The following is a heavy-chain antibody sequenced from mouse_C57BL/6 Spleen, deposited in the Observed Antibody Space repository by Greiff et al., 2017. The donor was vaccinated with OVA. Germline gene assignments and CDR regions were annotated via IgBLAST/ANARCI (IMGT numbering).Heavy chain of an antibody. CDR2: IYPRDGST. CDR1: GYTFTSYD. J-gene: IGHJ3*01. V-gene: IGHV1-85*01. Sequence: VKVVESGPELVKPGASVKLSCKASGYTFTSYDINWVKQRPGQGLEWIGWIYPRDGSTKYNEKFKGKATLTVDTSSSTAYMELHSLTSEDSAVYFCARKYYGSMFAYWGQGTLVTVSA. D-gene: IGHD1-1*01. CDR3: ARKYYGSMFAY.